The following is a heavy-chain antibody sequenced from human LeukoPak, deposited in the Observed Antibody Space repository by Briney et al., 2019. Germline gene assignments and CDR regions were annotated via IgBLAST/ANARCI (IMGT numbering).Heavy chain of an antibody. CDR1: GYTFTNYA. D-gene: IGHD3-3*01. CDR3: ARGIWSATRASYYLDV. CDR2: INAGNADT. J-gene: IGHJ6*03. Sequence: ASVKVSCKACGYTFTNYAIHWVRQDPGRGPEWMGRINAGNADTRYSQDFQGRVTITRDTSASTAYMEFSSLRSEDMAVYYCARGIWSATRASYYLDVWGKGTTVTVSS. V-gene: IGHV1-3*03.